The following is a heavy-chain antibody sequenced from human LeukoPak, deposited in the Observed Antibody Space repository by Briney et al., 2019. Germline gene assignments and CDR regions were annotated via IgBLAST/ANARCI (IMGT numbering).Heavy chain of an antibody. CDR2: IRYDGSNK. V-gene: IGHV3-30*02. J-gene: IGHJ3*02. D-gene: IGHD3-16*01. CDR1: GFTFSSYG. CDR3: AKDPVTSFYDSRSMGAFDN. Sequence: GGSLRLSCAASGFTFSSYGMHWVRQAPGKGLEWVAFIRYDGSNKYYADSVKGRFTISRDNSKNTLYLQMNSLRAEDTAVYYCAKDPVTSFYDSRSMGAFDNWGQGTMVTVSS.